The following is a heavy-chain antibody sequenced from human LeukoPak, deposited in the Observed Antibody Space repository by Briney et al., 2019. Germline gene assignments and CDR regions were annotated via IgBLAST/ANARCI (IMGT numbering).Heavy chain of an antibody. Sequence: ASVKVSCKASGYTFTSNAMNWVRQAPGQGLEWMGWINTNTGNPTYAQGFTGRFVFSLDTSVSTAYRQISSLKAEDTAVYSCARGYSYGSPSEAYYFDYWGQGTLVTVSS. J-gene: IGHJ4*02. CDR3: ARGYSYGSPSEAYYFDY. CDR2: INTNTGNP. CDR1: GYTFTSNA. V-gene: IGHV7-4-1*02. D-gene: IGHD5-18*01.